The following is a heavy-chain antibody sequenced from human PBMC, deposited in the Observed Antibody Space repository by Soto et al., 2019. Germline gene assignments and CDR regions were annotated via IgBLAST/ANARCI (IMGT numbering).Heavy chain of an antibody. CDR3: ARWYNWNYWFDP. CDR1: GGTFSRYA. Sequence: SXTVSCKAAGGTFSRYASSWVRQAPGQGLEWMGGIIPIFGTANYSQKFQGRVTITADESTSTAYMELSSMRSEDTAVYYCARWYNWNYWFDPWGQGTLVTVSS. V-gene: IGHV1-69*13. D-gene: IGHD1-7*01. CDR2: IIPIFGTA. J-gene: IGHJ5*02.